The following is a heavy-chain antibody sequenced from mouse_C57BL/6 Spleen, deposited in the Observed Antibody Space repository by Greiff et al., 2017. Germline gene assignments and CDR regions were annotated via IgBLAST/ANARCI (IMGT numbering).Heavy chain of an antibody. D-gene: IGHD1-1*01. J-gene: IGHJ2*01. CDR2: IDPSDSYT. Sequence: QVQLQQPGAELVMPGASVKLSCKASGYTFTSYWMHWVKQRPGQGLEWIGEIDPSDSYTNYNQKFKGKSTLTVDKSSSTAYMQLSSLTSEDSAVYYCARGRYGSSYPSFDYWGQGTTLTVSS. V-gene: IGHV1-69*01. CDR3: ARGRYGSSYPSFDY. CDR1: GYTFTSYW.